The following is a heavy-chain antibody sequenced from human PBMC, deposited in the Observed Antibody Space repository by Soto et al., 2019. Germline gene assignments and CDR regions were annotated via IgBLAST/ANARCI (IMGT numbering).Heavy chain of an antibody. CDR3: ARMNKSAGSCRWFDP. CDR2: IYHSGST. Sequence: QLQLQESGSGLVKPSQTLSLTCAVSGGSISSGGYSWSWIRQPPGKGLEWIGYIYHSGSTYYNPSLKSRVTISVDRSKNQFSLKLSSVTAADTAVYYCARMNKSAGSCRWFDPWGQGTLVTVSS. CDR1: GGSISSGGYS. D-gene: IGHD2-15*01. V-gene: IGHV4-30-2*01. J-gene: IGHJ5*02.